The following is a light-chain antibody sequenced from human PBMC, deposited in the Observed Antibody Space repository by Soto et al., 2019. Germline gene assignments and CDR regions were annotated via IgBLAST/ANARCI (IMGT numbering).Light chain of an antibody. CDR1: SGDIGGYNY. V-gene: IGLV2-14*01. CDR3: SSYTSSKTWV. Sequence: QSALTQPASVSGSPGQSITISCTGTSGDIGGYNYVSWYQQHPGKAPKLMIYEVSDRPSGVSNRFSGSKSGNTASLTISGLQAEDEADYYCSSYTSSKTWVFGGGTKVTVL. CDR2: EVS. J-gene: IGLJ3*02.